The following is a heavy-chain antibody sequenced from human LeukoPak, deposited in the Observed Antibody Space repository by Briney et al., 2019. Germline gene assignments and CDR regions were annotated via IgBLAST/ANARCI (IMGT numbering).Heavy chain of an antibody. CDR3: ARVRAVYNWLDP. Sequence: PSETLSLTCTVSGDSISINGYYWGWIRQTPGKGLEWIGSIYYRGTTYFNPSLKSRVTISVDTSRNQFSLKVTSVTAADTAVYYCARVRAVYNWLDPWGQGTLVTVSS. J-gene: IGHJ5*02. V-gene: IGHV4-39*07. CDR2: IYYRGTT. CDR1: GDSISINGYY.